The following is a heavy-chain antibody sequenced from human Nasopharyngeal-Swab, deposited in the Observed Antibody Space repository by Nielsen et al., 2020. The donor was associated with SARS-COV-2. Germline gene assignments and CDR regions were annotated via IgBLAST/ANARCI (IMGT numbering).Heavy chain of an antibody. V-gene: IGHV3-30*03. D-gene: IGHD4-17*01. CDR3: ARDAPAHYGAFY. CDR2: IAHDASNE. J-gene: IGHJ4*02. CDR1: GFTFSSFG. Sequence: GGSLRPSCAASGFTFSSFGMHGVREAPGKGLEGVAFIAHDASNEYYGDSVKGRFSISRESSKNTLYLQMDSLRGEDTAVYYCARDAPAHYGAFYWGRGTLVTVSS.